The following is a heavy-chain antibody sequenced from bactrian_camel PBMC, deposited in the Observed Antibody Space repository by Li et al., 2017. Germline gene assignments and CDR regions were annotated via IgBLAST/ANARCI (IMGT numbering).Heavy chain of an antibody. V-gene: IGHV3S40*01. J-gene: IGHJ4*01. CDR3: TTDESLDFHY. Sequence: VQLVESGGGSVQPGGSLRLTCAAFGFPFSTYNMSWVRQAPGKGLERVSSIYAGSGNTCYEDSVKGRFIISRDNARNTLFLQMNGQKSEDTAVYNCTTDESLDFHYWGQGTQVTVS. D-gene: IGHD1*01. CDR2: IYAGSGNT. CDR1: GFPFSTYN.